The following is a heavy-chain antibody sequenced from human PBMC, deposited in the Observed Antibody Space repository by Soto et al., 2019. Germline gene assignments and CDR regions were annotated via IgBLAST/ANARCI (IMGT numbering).Heavy chain of an antibody. J-gene: IGHJ5*02. V-gene: IGHV4-59*01. CDR2: IYYSGST. CDR3: ARNPKGWFDP. Sequence: SQTLSLTCTVSGGSISSYYWSWIRQPPGKGLEWIGYIYYSGSTNYNPSLKSRVTISVDTSKNQFSLKLSSVTAADTAVYYCARNPKGWFDPWGQGTLVTVSS. CDR1: GGSISSYY.